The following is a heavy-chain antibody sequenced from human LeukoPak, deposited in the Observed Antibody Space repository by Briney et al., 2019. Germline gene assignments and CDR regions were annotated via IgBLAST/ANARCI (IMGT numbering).Heavy chain of an antibody. Sequence: GASVKVSCKASGYTFTGYNMHWVRQAPGQGLEWMGWINVHTGVAHYAQKFHGRVTMTRDTSISTAYMELSRLRPDDTAVFYCARTHYDSRAYYSPAGYWGQGTLVTVSS. J-gene: IGHJ4*02. CDR1: GYTFTGYN. CDR2: INVHTGVA. V-gene: IGHV1-2*02. D-gene: IGHD3-22*01. CDR3: ARTHYDSRAYYSPAGY.